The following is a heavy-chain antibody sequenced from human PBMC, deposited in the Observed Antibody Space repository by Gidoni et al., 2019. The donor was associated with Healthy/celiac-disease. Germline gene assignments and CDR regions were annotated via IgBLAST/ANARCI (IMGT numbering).Heavy chain of an antibody. CDR2: ISSSGSTI. D-gene: IGHD3-22*01. Sequence: EVQLVESGGGLVQPGGSLRLSCAASGFTFSSYEMTWVRQAPGKGLEWVSYISSSGSTIYYADSVKGRFTISRDNAKNSLYLQMNSLRAEDTAVYYCARPHWTDSSGYYGGTDAFDIWGQGTMVTVSS. J-gene: IGHJ3*02. CDR3: ARPHWTDSSGYYGGTDAFDI. V-gene: IGHV3-48*03. CDR1: GFTFSSYE.